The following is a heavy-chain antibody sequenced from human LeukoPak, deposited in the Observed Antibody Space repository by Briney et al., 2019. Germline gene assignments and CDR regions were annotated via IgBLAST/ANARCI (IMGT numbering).Heavy chain of an antibody. J-gene: IGHJ4*02. CDR2: ISVYNGNT. CDR1: GYTFTGYG. V-gene: IGHV1-18*01. D-gene: IGHD3-9*01. CDR3: AREGPYFDSQEPFDY. Sequence: ASVKVSRKAFGYTFTGYGISWVRQAPGQGLEWMGWISVYNGNTNYAQKLQGRVTMTTDTSTSTAYMELRSLRSDDTAVYYCAREGPYFDSQEPFDYWGQGTLVTVSS.